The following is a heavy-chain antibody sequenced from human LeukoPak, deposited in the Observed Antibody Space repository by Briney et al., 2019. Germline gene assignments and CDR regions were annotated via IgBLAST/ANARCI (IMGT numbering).Heavy chain of an antibody. CDR1: GFTFSSYA. Sequence: PGGSLRLSCAASGFTFSSYAMSWVRQAPGQGLEWVSVIYSGGSTYYADSVKGRFTISRDNSKNTLYLQMNSLRAEDTAVYYCARVTYGYVWGSYVFNYYYYMDVWGKGTTVTISS. J-gene: IGHJ6*03. V-gene: IGHV3-66*01. CDR2: IYSGGST. CDR3: ARVTYGYVWGSYVFNYYYYMDV. D-gene: IGHD3-16*01.